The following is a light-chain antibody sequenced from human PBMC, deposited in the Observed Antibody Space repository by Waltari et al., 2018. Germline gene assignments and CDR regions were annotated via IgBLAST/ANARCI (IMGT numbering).Light chain of an antibody. J-gene: IGLJ2*01. V-gene: IGLV2-14*03. CDR2: DVS. CDR1: NSDVGGYNH. Sequence: QSALTQPASVSGSPGQSITISCTGTNSDVGGYNHVAWYQQHPDKAPKLMIYDVSNRPSGVSNRFSGSKSGNTASLTISGLQAEDEGDYFCSSYTTSSTLVVFGGGTKLTVL. CDR3: SSYTTSSTLVV.